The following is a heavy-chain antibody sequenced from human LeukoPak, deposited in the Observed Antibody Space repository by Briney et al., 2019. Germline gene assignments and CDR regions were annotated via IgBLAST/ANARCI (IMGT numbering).Heavy chain of an antibody. D-gene: IGHD6-13*01. V-gene: IGHV4-39*01. Sequence: SDTLSLTCTVSSGSISSSSYYWGWIRQPPGKGLEWIGSIYYSGSTYYNPSLKSRVTISVDTSKNQFSLKLSSVTAADTAVYYCARQVAAEDYFDYWGQGTLVTVSS. CDR2: IYYSGST. J-gene: IGHJ4*02. CDR3: ARQVAAEDYFDY. CDR1: SGSISSSSYY.